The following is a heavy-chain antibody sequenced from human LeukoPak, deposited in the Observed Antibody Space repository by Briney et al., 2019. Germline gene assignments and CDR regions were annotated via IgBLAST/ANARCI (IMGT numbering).Heavy chain of an antibody. CDR2: IYPGDSDT. D-gene: IGHD4-17*01. CDR1: GYSFTTHW. Sequence: GESLKISCKASGYSFTTHWIGWVRQMPGKGLEWMGIIYPGDSDTRYSPSFQGHVTISADKSISTAYMQWTSLKASDTAMYYCARHAHPYGDYGGFYFGDWGQGTLVTVSS. V-gene: IGHV5-51*01. CDR3: ARHAHPYGDYGGFYFGD. J-gene: IGHJ4*02.